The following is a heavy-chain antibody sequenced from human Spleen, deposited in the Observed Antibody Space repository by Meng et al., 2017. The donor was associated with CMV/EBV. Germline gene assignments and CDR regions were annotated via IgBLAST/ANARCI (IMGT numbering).Heavy chain of an antibody. CDR3: ARDGQFWSGSPLGY. CDR2: ISSSSTYI. V-gene: IGHV3-21*06. D-gene: IGHD3-3*01. Sequence: GGSLRLSCAGSGFIFSSYTFNWVRQAPGKGLEWVSSISSSSTYIFYAHSVKGRFTISRDNAKNSLYLQMNSLRGEDTAVYYCARDGQFWSGSPLGYWGQGTLVTVSS. CDR1: GFIFSSYT. J-gene: IGHJ4*02.